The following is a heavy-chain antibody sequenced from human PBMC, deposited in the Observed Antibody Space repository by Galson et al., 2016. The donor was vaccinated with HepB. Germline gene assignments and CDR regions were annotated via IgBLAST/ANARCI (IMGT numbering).Heavy chain of an antibody. CDR2: ISFDGGHK. Sequence: SLRLSCAASGIAFSNHPMHWVRQTPGMGLEWLALISFDGGHKYYSDSVMGRFTIARDNSKNTVFLQMNSLRAEDTAVYYCVRLYSIYGDYEYGAPEFDYWGQGTLVTVSS. D-gene: IGHD4-17*01. V-gene: IGHV3-30*04. CDR1: GIAFSNHP. J-gene: IGHJ4*02. CDR3: VRLYSIYGDYEYGAPEFDY.